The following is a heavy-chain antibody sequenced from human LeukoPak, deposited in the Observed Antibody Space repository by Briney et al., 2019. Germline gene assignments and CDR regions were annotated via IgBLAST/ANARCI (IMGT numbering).Heavy chain of an antibody. D-gene: IGHD3-3*01. CDR3: ARGREITIFGVVTRLNYYYGMDV. J-gene: IGHJ6*02. CDR1: GYTFTGYY. CDR2: INPNSGGT. V-gene: IGHV1-2*06. Sequence: VASVKVSCKASGYTFTGYYMHWVRQAPGQGLEWMGRINPNSGGTNYAQKFQGRVTMTRDTSISTAYMELSRLRSDDTAVYYCARGREITIFGVVTRLNYYYGMDVWGQGTTVTVSS.